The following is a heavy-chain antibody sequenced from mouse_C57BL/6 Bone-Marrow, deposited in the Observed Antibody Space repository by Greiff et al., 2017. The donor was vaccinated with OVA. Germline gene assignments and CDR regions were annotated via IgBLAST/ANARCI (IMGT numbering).Heavy chain of an antibody. CDR3: ARSRELLWSRDAMDY. CDR1: GYTFTDYY. Sequence: QVQLQQSGPELVKPGASVKISCKASGYTFTDYYINWVKQRPGQGLEWIGWIFPGSGSTYYNEKFKGKATLTVDKSSSTAYMLLSSLTSEDSAVYFCARSRELLWSRDAMDYWGQGTSVTVSS. CDR2: IFPGSGST. V-gene: IGHV1-75*01. J-gene: IGHJ4*01. D-gene: IGHD2-1*01.